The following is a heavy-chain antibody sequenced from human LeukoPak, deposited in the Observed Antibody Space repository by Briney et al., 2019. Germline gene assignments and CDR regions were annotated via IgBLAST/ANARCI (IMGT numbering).Heavy chain of an antibody. CDR3: ARHLDCSSTSCFGYGMDV. J-gene: IGHJ6*02. D-gene: IGHD2-2*01. V-gene: IGHV5-51*01. CDR1: GYSFTNYW. Sequence: GESLKISCKGSGYSFTNYWIGWVRQMPGKGLEWMGIIYPGDSDTRYSPSFQGQVTISADKSISTAYLQWSSLKASDTAMYYCARHLDCSSTSCFGYGMDVWGQGTTVTVSS. CDR2: IYPGDSDT.